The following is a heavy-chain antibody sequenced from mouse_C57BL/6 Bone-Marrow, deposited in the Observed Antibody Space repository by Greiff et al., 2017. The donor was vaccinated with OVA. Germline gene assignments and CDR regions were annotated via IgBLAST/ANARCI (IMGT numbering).Heavy chain of an antibody. J-gene: IGHJ3*01. CDR2: INYDGSST. CDR1: GFTFSDYY. V-gene: IGHV5-16*01. CDR3: ARGGTWGAGFAY. D-gene: IGHD3-3*01. Sequence: DVKLVESEGGLVQPGSSMKLSCTASGFTFSDYYMAWVRQVPETGLEWVANINYDGSSTYYLDSLKSRFIISRDNAKNILYLQMSSLKSEDTATDYCARGGTWGAGFAYWGQGTLVTVSA.